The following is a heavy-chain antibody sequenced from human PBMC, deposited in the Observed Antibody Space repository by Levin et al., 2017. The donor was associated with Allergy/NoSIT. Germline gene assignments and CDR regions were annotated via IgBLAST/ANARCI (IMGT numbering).Heavy chain of an antibody. J-gene: IGHJ5*02. CDR2: IYYSGST. D-gene: IGHD3-10*01. CDR1: GGSISSSY. Sequence: SQTLSLTCTVSGGSISSSYWSWIRQPPGKGLEWIGYIYYSGSTNYNPSLKSRVTISVDTSKNQFSLKLSSVTAADTAVYYCARDLTVRGGVRWFDPWGQGTLVTVSS. CDR3: ARDLTVRGGVRWFDP. V-gene: IGHV4-59*01.